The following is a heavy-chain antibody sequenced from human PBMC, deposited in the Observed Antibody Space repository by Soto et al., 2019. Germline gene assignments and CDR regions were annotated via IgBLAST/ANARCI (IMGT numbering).Heavy chain of an antibody. D-gene: IGHD3-10*01. V-gene: IGHV3-21*01. Sequence: PGGSLRLSCAASGFTFSSYTMNWVRQAPGKGLEWVSSISSSSSYIYYTDSVKGRFTISRDNAKNSLYLQMNSLRAEDTAVYYCASLSRFALDYWGQGTLVPVSS. CDR3: ASLSRFALDY. J-gene: IGHJ4*01. CDR2: ISSSSSYI. CDR1: GFTFSSYT.